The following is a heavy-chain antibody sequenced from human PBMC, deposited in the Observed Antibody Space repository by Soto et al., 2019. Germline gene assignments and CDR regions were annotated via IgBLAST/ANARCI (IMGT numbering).Heavy chain of an antibody. J-gene: IGHJ3*02. CDR1: GCTISSYG. V-gene: IGHV3-23*01. Sequence: GGSKRLSCAASGCTISSYGMSWVSKATGKGLEWVSAISGSGGSTYYADSVKGRFTISRDNSKNTLYLQMNSLRAEDTAVYYCAKAVWGYCSGGSCYSHDAFDIWGQGTMVTVSS. D-gene: IGHD2-15*01. CDR2: ISGSGGST. CDR3: AKAVWGYCSGGSCYSHDAFDI.